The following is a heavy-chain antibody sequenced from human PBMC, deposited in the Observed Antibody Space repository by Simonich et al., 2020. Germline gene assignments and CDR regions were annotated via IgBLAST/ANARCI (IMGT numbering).Heavy chain of an antibody. CDR1: GYTFTGYY. J-gene: IGHJ3*02. Sequence: QVQLVQSGAEVKKPGASVKVSCKASGYTFTGYYMHWVRQAPEQGLEGMGGNNPNRGGTNYAQKLQGRVTMTRDTAISTAYMELSRLRSDDTAVYYCARGPRWTGDDAFDIWGQGTMVTVSS. V-gene: IGHV1-2*02. CDR3: ARGPRWTGDDAFDI. D-gene: IGHD7-27*01. CDR2: NNPNRGGT.